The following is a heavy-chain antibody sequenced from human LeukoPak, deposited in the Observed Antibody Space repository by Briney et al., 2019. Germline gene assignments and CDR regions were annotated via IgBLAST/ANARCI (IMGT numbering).Heavy chain of an antibody. CDR3: ARLEGYSSSWYDTGFDY. CDR2: IYYSGST. CDR1: GGSISSSSYY. D-gene: IGHD6-13*01. Sequence: PSETLSLTCTVSGGSISSSSYYWGWIRQPPGKGLEWIGSIYYSGSTYYNPSLKSRVTISVDTSKSQFSLKLSSVTAADTAVYYCARLEGYSSSWYDTGFDYWGQGTLVTVSS. V-gene: IGHV4-39*01. J-gene: IGHJ4*02.